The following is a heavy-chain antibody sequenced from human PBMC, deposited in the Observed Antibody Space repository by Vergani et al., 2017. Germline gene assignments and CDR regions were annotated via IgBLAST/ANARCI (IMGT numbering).Heavy chain of an antibody. D-gene: IGHD2-8*01. Sequence: QVQLVQSGAEVKKPGASVKVSCKASGYTFTSYYMHWVRQAPGQGLEWMGIINPSGGSTSYAQKFQGRVTMTRDTSTRTVYMELSSLRSEDTAVYYCASTNDGYYYYYYMDVWQRDHGHRL. CDR3: ASTNDGYYYYYYMDV. J-gene: IGHJ6*03. CDR2: INPSGGST. V-gene: IGHV1-46*01. CDR1: GYTFTSYY.